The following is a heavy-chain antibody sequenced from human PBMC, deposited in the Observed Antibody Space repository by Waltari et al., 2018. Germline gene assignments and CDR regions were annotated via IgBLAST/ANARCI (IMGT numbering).Heavy chain of an antibody. CDR1: GFTFSNYA. Sequence: EVQLLESGGGLVQPGGSLRLSCAASGFTFSNYAMSWFRQAPGKGREGVSAMSGSSGTTHYADSVKGRFTISRDNAKNTLYLQMNSLRAEDTAVYYCARALDQYQWFGEPRGAFDIWGQGTMVTVSS. D-gene: IGHD3-10*01. J-gene: IGHJ3*02. CDR2: MSGSSGTT. CDR3: ARALDQYQWFGEPRGAFDI. V-gene: IGHV3-23*01.